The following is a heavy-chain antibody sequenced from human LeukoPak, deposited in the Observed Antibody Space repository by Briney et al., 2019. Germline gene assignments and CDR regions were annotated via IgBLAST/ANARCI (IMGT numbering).Heavy chain of an antibody. J-gene: IGHJ5*02. V-gene: IGHV4-34*01. CDR1: GWSFSGYY. CDR3: ARGSSSWYGDEGWFDP. Sequence: SETLSLTCAVYGWSFSGYYWSWIRQPPGKGLEWIGEINHSESTNYNPSLKSRVTISVDTSKNQFSLKLSSVTAADTAVYYCARGSSSWYGDEGWFDPWGQGTLVTVSS. D-gene: IGHD6-13*01. CDR2: INHSEST.